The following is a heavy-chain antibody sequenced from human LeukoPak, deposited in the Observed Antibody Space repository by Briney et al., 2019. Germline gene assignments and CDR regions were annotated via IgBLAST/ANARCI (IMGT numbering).Heavy chain of an antibody. D-gene: IGHD6-19*01. CDR2: IIPIFGTA. CDR1: GGTFSSYA. J-gene: IGHJ5*02. V-gene: IGHV1-69*05. CDR3: ARGAVAATNWFDP. Sequence: SVKVSCKASGGTFSSYAISWVRQASGQGLEWMGGIIPIFGTANYAQKFQGRVTITTDESTSTAYMELSSLRSEDTAVYYCARGAVAATNWFDPWGQGTLVTVSS.